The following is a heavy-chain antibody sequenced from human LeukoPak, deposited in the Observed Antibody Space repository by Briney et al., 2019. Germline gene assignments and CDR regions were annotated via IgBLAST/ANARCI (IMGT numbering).Heavy chain of an antibody. D-gene: IGHD3-10*01. V-gene: IGHV1-69*13. CDR1: RGTFSSYA. CDR2: IIPIFGTA. J-gene: IGHJ5*02. Sequence: ASVKVSCKASRGTFSSYAISWVRQAPGQGLEWMGGIIPIFGTASYAQKFQGRVTITADESTSTAYMALSSLRSEDTAVYYCARDLTMVRGARYRPYNWFAPWGQGTLVTVSS. CDR3: ARDLTMVRGARYRPYNWFAP.